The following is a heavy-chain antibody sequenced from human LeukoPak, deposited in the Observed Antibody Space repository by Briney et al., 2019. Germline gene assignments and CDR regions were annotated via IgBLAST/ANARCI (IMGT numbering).Heavy chain of an antibody. Sequence: SETLSLTCTVSGGSISSSSYYWGWIRQPPGKGLEWIGHIYTSGSTNYNPSLKSRVTISVDTSKNQFSLKLSSVTAADTAVYYCARRVPAARNWFDPWGQGTLVTVSS. CDR3: ARRVPAARNWFDP. V-gene: IGHV4-61*05. D-gene: IGHD2-2*01. CDR1: GGSISSSSYY. CDR2: IYTSGST. J-gene: IGHJ5*02.